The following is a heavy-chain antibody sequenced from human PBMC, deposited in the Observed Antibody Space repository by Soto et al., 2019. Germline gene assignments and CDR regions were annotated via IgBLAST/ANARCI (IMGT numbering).Heavy chain of an antibody. Sequence: QITLKESGPTLVKPTQTLTLTCTFSGFSLSTSGVGVGWIHQPPGKALEWLALIYWDDDKRYSPSLKSRLTITKDTSKNQVVLTMTNMDPVDTATYYCAHTCSSTSCYPNRYFDLWGRGTLVTVSS. D-gene: IGHD2-2*01. V-gene: IGHV2-5*02. CDR3: AHTCSSTSCYPNRYFDL. CDR1: GFSLSTSGVG. CDR2: IYWDDDK. J-gene: IGHJ2*01.